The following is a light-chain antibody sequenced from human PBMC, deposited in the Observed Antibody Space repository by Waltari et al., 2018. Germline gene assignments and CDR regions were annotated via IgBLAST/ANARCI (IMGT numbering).Light chain of an antibody. CDR3: QQSHSAPLA. Sequence: DLQDNQSSSPPSSSVGSKVPLTCRANRAITNYVNWYQQRPGLAPKLLIYAASTLQGGVPTRFSGSGSGTDFTLTISSLQIEDFATYYCQQSHSAPLAFGGGTRLEI. CDR1: RAITNY. J-gene: IGKJ4*01. V-gene: IGKV1-39*01. CDR2: AAS.